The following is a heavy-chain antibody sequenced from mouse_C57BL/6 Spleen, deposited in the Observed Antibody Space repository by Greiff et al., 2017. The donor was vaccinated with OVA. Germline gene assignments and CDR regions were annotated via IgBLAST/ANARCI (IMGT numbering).Heavy chain of an antibody. CDR2: INPGSGGT. CDR3: ARSRAY. Sequence: LQQSGAELVRPGTSVKVSCKASGYAFTNYLLEWVKQRPGQGLEWIGVINPGSGGTNYNEKFKGKATLTADKSSSTAYMQLSSLTSEDSAVYFCARSRAYWGQGTTLTVSS. J-gene: IGHJ2*01. V-gene: IGHV1-54*01. CDR1: GYAFTNYL.